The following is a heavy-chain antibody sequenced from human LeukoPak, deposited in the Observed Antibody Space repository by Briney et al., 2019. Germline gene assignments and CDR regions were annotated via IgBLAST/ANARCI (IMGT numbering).Heavy chain of an antibody. V-gene: IGHV4-34*01. D-gene: IGHD3-10*01. CDR1: GGSFSGYY. CDR2: INHSGST. Sequence: PSETLSLTCAVYGGSFSGYYWSWIRQPPGKGLEWIGEINHSGSTNYNPSLKSRVTISVDTSKNQFSLKLSSVTAADTAVYYCARGDGPMVRGVNEFDYRGQGTLVTVSS. CDR3: ARGDGPMVRGVNEFDY. J-gene: IGHJ4*02.